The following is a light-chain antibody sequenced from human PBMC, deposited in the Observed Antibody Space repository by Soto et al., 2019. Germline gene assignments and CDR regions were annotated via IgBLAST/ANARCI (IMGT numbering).Light chain of an antibody. V-gene: IGLV2-23*02. CDR1: SSDVGSYDL. CDR3: CSKTVTGFFWV. J-gene: IGLJ3*02. Sequence: QSVLTQPASVSGSPGQSITISCTGTSSDVGSYDLVSWYQHHPDKAPKLMIYEVSKRPSGVSNRFSGSKSGNTASLTISGLQAEDEAEYYCCSKTVTGFFWVFGGGTKLTVL. CDR2: EVS.